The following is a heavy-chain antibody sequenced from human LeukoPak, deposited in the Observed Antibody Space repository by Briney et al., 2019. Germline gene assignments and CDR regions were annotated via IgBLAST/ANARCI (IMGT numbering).Heavy chain of an antibody. V-gene: IGHV4-39*01. CDR1: GVSISGSTFY. CDR3: ARRRSYGYSYGTNWFDP. D-gene: IGHD5-18*01. J-gene: IGHJ5*02. CDR2: IYYSGST. Sequence: SETLSLTCTVSGVSISGSTFYWGWIRQPPGKGLEWIGSIYYSGSTYYNPSLESRVTISVDTSKNQFSLKLSSVTAADTAVYYCARRRSYGYSYGTNWFDPWGQGTLVTVSS.